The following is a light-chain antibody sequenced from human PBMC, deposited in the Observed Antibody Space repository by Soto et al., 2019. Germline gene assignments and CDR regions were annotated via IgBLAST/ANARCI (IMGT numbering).Light chain of an antibody. Sequence: EFVLTQSPATLSLSPGERATLSCRASQSVSSYSAWYQQKPGQAPRLLIYDTSNRATGIPARFSGSGSGTDFTLTISGLEPEDFVVYYCQQRSNWQYTFGLGTRLEIK. CDR2: DTS. CDR1: QSVSSY. CDR3: QQRSNWQYT. V-gene: IGKV3-11*01. J-gene: IGKJ2*01.